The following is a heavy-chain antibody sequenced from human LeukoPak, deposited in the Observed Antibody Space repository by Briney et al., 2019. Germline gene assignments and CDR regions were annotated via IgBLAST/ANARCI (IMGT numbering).Heavy chain of an antibody. CDR2: ISWNSGSV. V-gene: IGHV3-9*01. CDR3: AKATSGYCSRSSCYNPFDY. Sequence: GGSLRLSCAASGFTFDDYAMHWVRHAPGKGLEWVSGISWNSGSVVYADSVKGRFTISRDNAKNSLYLQMNSLRAEDTALYYCAKATSGYCSRSSCYNPFDYWGQGTLVTVSS. CDR1: GFTFDDYA. D-gene: IGHD2-2*02. J-gene: IGHJ4*02.